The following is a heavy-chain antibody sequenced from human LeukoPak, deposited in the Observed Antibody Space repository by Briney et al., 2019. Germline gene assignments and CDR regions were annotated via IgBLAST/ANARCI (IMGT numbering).Heavy chain of an antibody. V-gene: IGHV3-23*01. D-gene: IGHD5-18*01. Sequence: QPGGSLRLSCAASGFTFTSYAMSWVRQAPGKGLEWVSAISGNNGDSTYYANSVKGRFTISRDNSKNTVYRQMNSVRAEDTAVYYCAKVESGGYSFGNFDYWGQGTLVTVSS. J-gene: IGHJ4*02. CDR3: AKVESGGYSFGNFDY. CDR1: GFTFTSYA. CDR2: ISGNNGDST.